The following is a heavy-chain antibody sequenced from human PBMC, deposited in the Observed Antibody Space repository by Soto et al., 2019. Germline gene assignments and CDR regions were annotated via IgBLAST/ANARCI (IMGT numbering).Heavy chain of an antibody. V-gene: IGHV3-23*01. J-gene: IGHJ6*02. Sequence: EVQLLESGGGLVQPGGSLRLSCAASGFTFSSYAMSWVRQAPGKGLEWVSAISGSGGSTYYADSVKGRFTISRDNSKHPLYLQMNSLRAEDTAVYYCAKGSRSGSYPHYYYYGMDVWGQGTTVTVSS. CDR1: GFTFSSYA. D-gene: IGHD3-10*01. CDR2: ISGSGGST. CDR3: AKGSRSGSYPHYYYYGMDV.